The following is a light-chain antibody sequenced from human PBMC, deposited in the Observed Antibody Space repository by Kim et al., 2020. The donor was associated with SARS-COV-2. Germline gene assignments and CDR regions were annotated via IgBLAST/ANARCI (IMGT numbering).Light chain of an antibody. J-gene: IGKJ4*01. CDR2: SAS. V-gene: IGKV3-15*01. CDR3: QQYKNWPPLT. Sequence: EIVMTQSPATLSVSPGERVTLSCRASQSISSSLAWYQQKPGQAPRLIIYSASTRATGIPDRFSGGGSGTEFTLIISSLQSEDFAVYYCQQYKNWPPLTFGGGTKV. CDR1: QSISSS.